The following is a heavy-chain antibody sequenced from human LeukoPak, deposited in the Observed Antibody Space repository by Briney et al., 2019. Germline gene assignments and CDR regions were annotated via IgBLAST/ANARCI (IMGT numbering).Heavy chain of an antibody. D-gene: IGHD3-10*01. V-gene: IGHV4-39*01. CDR2: INYSGST. J-gene: IGHJ4*02. CDR1: GASLSSPNYY. CDR3: ARSPMVRGVTVLFYFDY. Sequence: PSETLSLTCIVSGASLSSPNYYWGWIRQPPGEGLEWIGSINYSGSTYKNPSLKSRVTTSVDTSKNQFSLKLSSVTAADTAVYYCARSPMVRGVTVLFYFDYWGQGTLVTVSS.